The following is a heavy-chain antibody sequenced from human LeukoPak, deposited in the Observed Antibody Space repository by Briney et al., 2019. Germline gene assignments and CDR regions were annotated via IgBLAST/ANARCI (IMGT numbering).Heavy chain of an antibody. V-gene: IGHV3-23*01. CDR2: ISDNGGRT. Sequence: GGSLRLSCAASGFTFSTYTMAWVRQAPGGGLEWVSGISDNGGRTYYADSVKGRFTISRDNSKNTLFLQMNSLRAEDTAVCYCAKGGLSSYDYWGQGTLVTVSS. J-gene: IGHJ4*02. CDR3: AKGGLSSYDY. CDR1: GFTFSTYT.